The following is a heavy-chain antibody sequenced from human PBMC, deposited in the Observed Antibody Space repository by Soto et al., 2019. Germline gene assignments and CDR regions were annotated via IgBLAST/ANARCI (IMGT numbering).Heavy chain of an antibody. Sequence: EVQLVESGGGLVQPGGSLRLSCAASGFTFSGYWMTWARQAPGKGLEWVAQIKDDGSEKFYVDSVKGRFTIPRDNADNLLYLQMNSLRAEDTAVYFCARDGYCSGGRCYRRNDYWGQGTLVIVSS. V-gene: IGHV3-7*01. J-gene: IGHJ4*02. CDR3: ARDGYCSGGRCYRRNDY. D-gene: IGHD2-15*01. CDR2: IKDDGSEK. CDR1: GFTFSGYW.